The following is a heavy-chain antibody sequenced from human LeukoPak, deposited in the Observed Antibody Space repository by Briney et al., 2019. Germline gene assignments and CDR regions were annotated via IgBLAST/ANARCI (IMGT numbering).Heavy chain of an antibody. CDR2: ISSSGSTI. CDR3: AREALAYCGGDCYSRVVSYFDY. J-gene: IGHJ4*02. CDR1: GFTFSDYY. V-gene: IGHV3-11*04. Sequence: GGSLRLSXAASGFTFSDYYMSWIRQAPGKGLEWVSYISSSGSTIYYADSVKGRFTISRDNAKNSLYLQMNSLRAEDTAVYYCAREALAYCGGDCYSRVVSYFDYWGQGTLVTVSS. D-gene: IGHD2-21*01.